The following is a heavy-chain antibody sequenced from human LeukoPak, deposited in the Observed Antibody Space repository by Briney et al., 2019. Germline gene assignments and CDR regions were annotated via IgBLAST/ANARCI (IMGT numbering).Heavy chain of an antibody. CDR2: ISYDGTKK. D-gene: IGHD6-13*01. V-gene: IGHV3-30-3*01. CDR1: GFTFSNYA. Sequence: GGSLRLSCVASGFTFSNYAMHWVRQAPGKGLEWMAVISYDGTKKYYADSVKGRFTISRDYSKKTLYLQMNSLRGEDTALYYCARGYSSTWPNAFDIWGQGTMVTVSS. J-gene: IGHJ3*02. CDR3: ARGYSSTWPNAFDI.